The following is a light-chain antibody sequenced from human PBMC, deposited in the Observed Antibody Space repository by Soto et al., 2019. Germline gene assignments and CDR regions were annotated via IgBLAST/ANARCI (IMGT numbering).Light chain of an antibody. CDR2: GAS. J-gene: IGKJ2*01. CDR1: QSVSSSY. CDR3: RQYATLPNT. Sequence: EIVLTQSPDTLSLSPGERATLSCRASQSVSSSYLAWYQQNPGQAPRVLIYGASSRATGIPDRFSGSGSGTDFPLTISRLEPEGFAGYYCRQYATLPNTFGRGAKLDMK. V-gene: IGKV3-20*01.